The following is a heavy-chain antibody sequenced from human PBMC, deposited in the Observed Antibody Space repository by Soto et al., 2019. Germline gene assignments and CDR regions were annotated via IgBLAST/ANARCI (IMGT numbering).Heavy chain of an antibody. CDR3: ARGRGVVVPAGTPDAFHV. D-gene: IGHD6-13*01. V-gene: IGHV1-18*01. J-gene: IGHJ3*01. Sequence: QDPGQGLEWMGRISAFNGYTNFAQKFQGRVTLTTDTSTNTAYMELSSLRSDDTATYFCARGRGVVVPAGTPDAFHVWGQGTMVTVSS. CDR2: ISAFNGYT.